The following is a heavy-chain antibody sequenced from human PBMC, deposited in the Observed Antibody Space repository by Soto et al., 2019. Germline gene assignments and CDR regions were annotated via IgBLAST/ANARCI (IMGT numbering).Heavy chain of an antibody. CDR2: INHSGST. J-gene: IGHJ4*02. V-gene: IGHV4-39*07. D-gene: IGHD3-16*02. CDR1: GGSISSGCYY. Sequence: SETLSLTCTVSGGSISSGCYYWSWIRQPPGKGLEWIGEINHSGSTNYNPSLKSRVTISVDTSKNQFSLKLSSVTAADTAVYYCARVKIMITFGGVIVKDFFDYWGQGTLVTVSS. CDR3: ARVKIMITFGGVIVKDFFDY.